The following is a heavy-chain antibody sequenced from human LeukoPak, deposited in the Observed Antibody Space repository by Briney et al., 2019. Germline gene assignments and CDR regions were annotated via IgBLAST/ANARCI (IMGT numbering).Heavy chain of an antibody. CDR2: ISSSSSTI. CDR1: GFTFSSYS. J-gene: IGHJ4*02. Sequence: PGGSLRLSCAASGFTFSSYSMNWVRQAPGKGLEWVSYISSSSSTIYYADSVKGRFTISRDNAKNSLYLQMNSLRAEDTAVYYCARVRGKMATILDPHFDYWGQGTLVTVSS. V-gene: IGHV3-48*01. CDR3: ARVRGKMATILDPHFDY. D-gene: IGHD5-24*01.